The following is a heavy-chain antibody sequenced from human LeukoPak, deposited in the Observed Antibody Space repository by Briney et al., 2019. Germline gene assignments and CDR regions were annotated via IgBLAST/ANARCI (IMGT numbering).Heavy chain of an antibody. CDR3: ARSPPDWEIDY. CDR1: GGSISSYY. Sequence: SETLSLTCTVSGGSISSYYWSWIRQPPGKGLEWIGYIYYSGSTNYNPSLKSRVTISVDTSKNQFSLKLSSVTAADTAVYYCARSPPDWEIDYWGQGTLVTVSS. CDR2: IYYSGST. J-gene: IGHJ4*02. D-gene: IGHD3/OR15-3a*01. V-gene: IGHV4-59*01.